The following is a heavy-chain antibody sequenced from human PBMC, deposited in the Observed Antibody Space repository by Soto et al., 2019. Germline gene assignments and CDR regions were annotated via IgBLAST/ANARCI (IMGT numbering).Heavy chain of an antibody. D-gene: IGHD1-26*01. V-gene: IGHV2-5*02. J-gene: IGHJ5*02. Sequence: QITLKESGPTLVKPTQTLTLTCTFSGFSLSTSGVSVGWIRQPPGKALEWLALIYWDDDKRYSPSLKSRLSITKDTSKNQVVLTMTNMDPLDTATYFCAHGYYPTNWFDPWGQGTLVTVSS. CDR1: GFSLSTSGVS. CDR3: AHGYYPTNWFDP. CDR2: IYWDDDK.